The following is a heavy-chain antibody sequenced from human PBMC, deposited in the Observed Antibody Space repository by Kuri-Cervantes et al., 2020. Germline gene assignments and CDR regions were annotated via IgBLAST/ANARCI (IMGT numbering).Heavy chain of an antibody. J-gene: IGHJ5*02. Sequence: GGSLRPSGAAAGFTFSTYWMNWVRQAPGKGLVWVSRINSDGSSTSYADSVKGRFTISRDNAKNTLYLQMNSLRDEGTALYYCAKDKSPYYDTGPVFDPWGQGTLVTVSS. CDR3: AKDKSPYYDTGPVFDP. D-gene: IGHD3-9*01. V-gene: IGHV3-74*01. CDR2: INSDGSST. CDR1: GFTFSTYW.